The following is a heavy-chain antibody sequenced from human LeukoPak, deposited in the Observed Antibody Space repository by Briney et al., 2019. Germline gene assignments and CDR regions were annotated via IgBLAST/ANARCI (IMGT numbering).Heavy chain of an antibody. CDR2: INTNTGNP. Sequence: ASVEVSCKASGYTFTSYAMNWVRQAPGQGLEWMGWINTNTGNPTYAQGFTGRFVFSLDTSVSTAYLQISSLKAEDTAVYYCARDLVNFNWNNGIDWFDPWGQGTLVTVSS. CDR1: GYTFTSYA. V-gene: IGHV7-4-1*02. D-gene: IGHD1/OR15-1a*01. J-gene: IGHJ5*02. CDR3: ARDLVNFNWNNGIDWFDP.